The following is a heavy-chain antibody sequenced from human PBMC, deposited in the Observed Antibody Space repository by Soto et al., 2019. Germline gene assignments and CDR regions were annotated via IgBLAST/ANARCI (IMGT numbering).Heavy chain of an antibody. J-gene: IGHJ3*01. V-gene: IGHV2-5*02. D-gene: IGHD4-17*01. Sequence: QITLRESGPPLVKPTPTLTLTCTFSGVSVHTTVEGLGWIRQPPGKALEWLAVSYWDADKRYSPSLKTRLTITKDTAKNQVVLTMTNMAAVDTSTCDCAHGLDRAYGDYRDACDVWGEGTTVTVSS. CDR2: SYWDADK. CDR1: GVSVHTTVEG. CDR3: AHGLDRAYGDYRDACDV.